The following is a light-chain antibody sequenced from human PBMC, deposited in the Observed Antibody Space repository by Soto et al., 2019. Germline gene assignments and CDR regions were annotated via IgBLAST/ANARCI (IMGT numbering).Light chain of an antibody. Sequence: EIELTQSPATLSLSPGERATLSCRASQSVSSYLAWYQQKPGQALRLLIYDASNRSTGIPARFSGSGSGTDFTLTSSRLAPEVFADYYCQQRSNWYTFGQGTKLEIK. V-gene: IGKV3-11*01. CDR2: DAS. CDR1: QSVSSY. CDR3: QQRSNWYT. J-gene: IGKJ2*01.